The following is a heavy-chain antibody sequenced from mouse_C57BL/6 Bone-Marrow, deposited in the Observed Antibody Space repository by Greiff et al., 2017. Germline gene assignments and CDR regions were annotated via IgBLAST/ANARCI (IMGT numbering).Heavy chain of an antibody. CDR3: ARSGYYGSSYNPFAY. CDR2: INPSNGGT. J-gene: IGHJ3*01. CDR1: GYTFTSYW. Sequence: VQLQQPGTELVKPGASVKLSCKASGYTFTSYWMHWVKQRPGQGLEWIGNINPSNGGTNYNEKFKSKATLTVDKSSSTAYMQLSSLTSEDAAVYYCARSGYYGSSYNPFAYWGQGTLVTVSA. V-gene: IGHV1-53*01. D-gene: IGHD1-1*01.